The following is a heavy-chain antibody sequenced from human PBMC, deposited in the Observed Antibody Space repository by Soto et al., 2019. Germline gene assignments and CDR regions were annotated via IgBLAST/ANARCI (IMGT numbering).Heavy chain of an antibody. V-gene: IGHV1-3*01. Sequence: ASVKVAFKASGYTFTIYAMHLFLQAPVQRLELMGCINAGNGNTKYSQKFQGRVTITRDKSASTAYMELSSLRSEDTAVYYCARSHRVIQWMVSGIEYWGKGHMVNVSS. J-gene: IGHJ4*02. CDR2: INAGNGNT. CDR3: ARSHRVIQWMVSGIEY. D-gene: IGHD6-19*01. CDR1: GYTFTIYA.